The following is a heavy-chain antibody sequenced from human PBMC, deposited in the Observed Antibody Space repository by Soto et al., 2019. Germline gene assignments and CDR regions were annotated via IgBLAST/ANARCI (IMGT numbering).Heavy chain of an antibody. V-gene: IGHV3-30-3*01. D-gene: IGHD2-15*01. CDR3: ARGEGFCSGGSCYYRYYYGLDV. Sequence: GGSLRLSCAASGFTFSSYAMHWVRQAPGKGLEWVAVISYDGSNKYYADFVKGRFTISRDTSKNTLYLQMNSLRAEDTAVYYCARGEGFCSGGSCYYRYYYGLDVWGQGTTVTVSS. J-gene: IGHJ6*02. CDR2: ISYDGSNK. CDR1: GFTFSSYA.